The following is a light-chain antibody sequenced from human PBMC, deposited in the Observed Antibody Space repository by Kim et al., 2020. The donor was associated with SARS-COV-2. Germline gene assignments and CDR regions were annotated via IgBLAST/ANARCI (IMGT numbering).Light chain of an antibody. V-gene: IGKV3-11*01. CDR3: QQRESWPLT. J-gene: IGKJ4*01. CDR2: DAV. Sequence: SLSLGERATLPFRASQRVVDFLAWYQQKPGQSPRRVIYDAVNRATGVPDRFRGSGSGTDFTLTITSLEPEDFAVYYCQQRESWPLTFGGGTKLEI. CDR1: QRVVDF.